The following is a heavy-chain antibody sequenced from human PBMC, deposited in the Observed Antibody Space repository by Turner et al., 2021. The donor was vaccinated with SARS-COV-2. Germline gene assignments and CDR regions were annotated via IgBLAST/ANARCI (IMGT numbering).Heavy chain of an antibody. CDR2: ISPMYDTT. V-gene: IGHV1-69*01. Sequence: QVQLVQSGAEVKKPGSSVKVSCKVSGGTFSSYSINWVRQAPGQGLEGMGGISPMYDTTTYAQRFRGRVTITADESTGTAYMELTRLISGDTAIYFCASMDYGGDAGHAFDIWAQGTWVTVSS. D-gene: IGHD4-17*01. CDR1: GGTFSSYS. J-gene: IGHJ3*02. CDR3: ASMDYGGDAGHAFDI.